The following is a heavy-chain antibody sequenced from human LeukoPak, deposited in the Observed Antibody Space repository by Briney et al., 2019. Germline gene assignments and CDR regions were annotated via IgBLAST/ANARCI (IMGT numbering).Heavy chain of an antibody. Sequence: RGSLRLSCAASGFTFSSYSVNWVRQAPGKGLEWVSSISSSSSYIYYADSVKGRFTISRDNAKNSLYLQMDSLRAEDTAVYYCARVVGVGYFDYWGQGTLVTVSS. D-gene: IGHD1-26*01. CDR3: ARVVGVGYFDY. V-gene: IGHV3-21*01. J-gene: IGHJ4*02. CDR2: ISSSSSYI. CDR1: GFTFSSYS.